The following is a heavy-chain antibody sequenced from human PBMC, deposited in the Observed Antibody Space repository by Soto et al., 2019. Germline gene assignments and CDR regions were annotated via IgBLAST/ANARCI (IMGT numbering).Heavy chain of an antibody. CDR1: GFTFSSYA. CDR3: ARDASEIVVVTAIDY. CDR2: ISYDGSNK. V-gene: IGHV3-30-3*01. J-gene: IGHJ4*02. D-gene: IGHD2-21*02. Sequence: GGSLRLSCAASGFTFSSYAMHWVRQAPGKGLEWVAVISYDGSNKYYADSVKGRFTISRDNSKNTLYLQMNSLRAEDTAVYYCARDASEIVVVTAIDYWGQGTLVTVSS.